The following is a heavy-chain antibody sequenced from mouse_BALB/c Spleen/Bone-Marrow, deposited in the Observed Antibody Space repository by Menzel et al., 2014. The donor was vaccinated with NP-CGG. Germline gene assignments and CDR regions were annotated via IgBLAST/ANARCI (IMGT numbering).Heavy chain of an antibody. Sequence: EVKLQESGAELVKPGASVKSSCTASGFNIKDTYMHWVKQGPEQGLEWIGRIDPANGNTKYDPKFQGKATITADTSSNTAYLQLSSLTSEDTAVYYCASYYYGHYFDYWGQGTTLTVSS. CDR2: IDPANGNT. CDR1: GFNIKDTY. D-gene: IGHD1-1*01. J-gene: IGHJ2*01. CDR3: ASYYYGHYFDY. V-gene: IGHV14-3*02.